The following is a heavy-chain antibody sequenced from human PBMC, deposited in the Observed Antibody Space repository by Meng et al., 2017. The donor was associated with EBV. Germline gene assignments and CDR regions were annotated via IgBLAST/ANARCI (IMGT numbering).Heavy chain of an antibody. CDR3: TRMSSPLDY. J-gene: IGHJ4*02. V-gene: IGHV3-73*02. CDR2: IRSKAKSYAT. CDR1: GFTFSGSA. D-gene: IGHD2-2*01. Sequence: LVVESGGGLVQPGGSLKLSCAASGFTFSGSAIHWVRQASGKGLEWVGRIRSKAKSYATAYAASVKGRFTISRDDSKNTAYLQMNSLKTEDTAVYYCTRMSSPLDYWGQGTLVTVFS.